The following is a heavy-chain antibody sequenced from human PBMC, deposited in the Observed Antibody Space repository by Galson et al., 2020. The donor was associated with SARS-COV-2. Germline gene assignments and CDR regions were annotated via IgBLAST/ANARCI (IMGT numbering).Heavy chain of an antibody. V-gene: IGHV4-59*08. CDR3: AVYGDYAAFDS. D-gene: IGHD4-17*01. J-gene: IGHJ4*02. CDR1: GGSISSYY. Sequence: SETLSLTCTLSGGSISSYYWSWIRQPPGKGLEWIGYIYYSGSTTYNPSLQSRVTISVDKSKNHFSLKLKSVTAADTAVYYCAVYGDYAAFDSWGQGTLVTVSS. CDR2: IYYSGST.